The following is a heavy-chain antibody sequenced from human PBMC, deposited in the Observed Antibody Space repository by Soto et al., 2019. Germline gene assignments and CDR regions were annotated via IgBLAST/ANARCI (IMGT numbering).Heavy chain of an antibody. Sequence: VQLVESGGGLVQPGGSLRLSCAASGFPFSAYWMHWVRQAPGKGLVWVSRTNTDGTDTTYADSVKGRFTISRDNAKNTLYLQVNSLRAEDTAVYYCARQRSGSLDYWGQGTLVTVSS. D-gene: IGHD3-10*01. CDR1: GFPFSAYW. CDR2: TNTDGTDT. CDR3: ARQRSGSLDY. J-gene: IGHJ4*02. V-gene: IGHV3-74*01.